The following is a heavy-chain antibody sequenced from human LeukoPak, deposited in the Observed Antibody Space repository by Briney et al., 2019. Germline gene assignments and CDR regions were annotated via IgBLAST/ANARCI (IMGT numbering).Heavy chain of an antibody. J-gene: IGHJ4*02. D-gene: IGHD4-17*01. V-gene: IGHV3-23*01. Sequence: GGSLRLSCAASGFTFSSYAMSWVRQAPGKGLEWVSAISGSGGSTYYADSVKGRFTISRDNSKNTLYLQMNSLRAEDTAVYYCAKSFVDYGDYVSPFGYWGQGTLVTVSS. CDR2: ISGSGGST. CDR3: AKSFVDYGDYVSPFGY. CDR1: GFTFSSYA.